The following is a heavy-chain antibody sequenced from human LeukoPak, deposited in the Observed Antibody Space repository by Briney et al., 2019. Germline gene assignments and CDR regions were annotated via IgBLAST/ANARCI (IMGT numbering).Heavy chain of an antibody. V-gene: IGHV3-30*02. CDR1: GFTFSSYG. CDR2: IRYDGSNK. D-gene: IGHD6-19*01. Sequence: GGSLRLSCSASGFTFSSYGMHWVRQAPGKGLEWVAFIRYDGSNKYYADSVKGRFTISRDNSKNTLYLQMNSLRAEDTAVYYCAKDFSSGWYVSFDYWGQGTLVTVSS. J-gene: IGHJ4*02. CDR3: AKDFSSGWYVSFDY.